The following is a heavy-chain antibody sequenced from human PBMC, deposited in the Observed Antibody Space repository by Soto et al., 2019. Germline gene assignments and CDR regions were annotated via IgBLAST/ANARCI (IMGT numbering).Heavy chain of an antibody. V-gene: IGHV3-66*01. J-gene: IGHJ6*02. Sequence: EVQLVESGGGLVQPGGSLRLSCAASGFTVSSNYMSWVRQAPGKGLEWASVIYSGGSTYYADSVKGRFTISRDNSKNTLYVQMNSVRDEDTAVHYCARSWSRYESNYDYYGMDGWGQGTTVTVSS. D-gene: IGHD3-3*01. CDR2: IYSGGST. CDR1: GFTVSSNY. CDR3: ARSWSRYESNYDYYGMDG.